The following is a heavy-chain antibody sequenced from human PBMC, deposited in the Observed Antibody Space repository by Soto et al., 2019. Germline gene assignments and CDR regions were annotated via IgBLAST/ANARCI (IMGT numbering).Heavy chain of an antibody. CDR3: ASGYCSSTSCPHDY. J-gene: IGHJ4*02. CDR1: GGSFSGYY. V-gene: IGHV4-34*01. D-gene: IGHD2-2*01. CDR2: INHSGST. Sequence: SETLSLTCAVYGGSFSGYYWSWIRQPPGKGLEWIGEINHSGSTNYNPSLKSRVTISVDTSKNQFPLKLSSVTAADTAVYYCASGYCSSTSCPHDYWGQGTLVTVSS.